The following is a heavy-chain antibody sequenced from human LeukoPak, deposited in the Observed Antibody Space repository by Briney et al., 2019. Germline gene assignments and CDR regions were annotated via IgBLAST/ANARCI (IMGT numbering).Heavy chain of an antibody. V-gene: IGHV4-4*02. D-gene: IGHD1-26*01. Sequence: ASETLSLTCDVSGGSISRTNWWSWVRQSPGQGLEWIGEISLSGRTNYNPSLQSRVTMSLDESKNRLSLDLASVTAADTAVYYCSRESGAFSPFGYWGQGTLVTVHS. CDR2: ISLSGRT. CDR3: SRESGAFSPFGY. J-gene: IGHJ4*02. CDR1: GGSISRTNW.